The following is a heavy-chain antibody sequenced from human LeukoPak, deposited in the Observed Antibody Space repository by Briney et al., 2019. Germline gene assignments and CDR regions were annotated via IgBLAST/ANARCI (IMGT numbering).Heavy chain of an antibody. CDR1: GYTFTSYY. CDR3: ARGSHICTHDRDNWFDP. J-gene: IGHJ5*02. D-gene: IGHD2-2*01. CDR2: INPNGINT. V-gene: IGHV1-46*01. Sequence: GASVKVSCKASGYTFTSYYMHWVRQAPGQGLEWMGIINPNGINTRYAQKFQGRVTMTRDMSTSTAYMELRSLRSEDTAVYYCARGSHICTHDRDNWFDPWGQGTLVTVSS.